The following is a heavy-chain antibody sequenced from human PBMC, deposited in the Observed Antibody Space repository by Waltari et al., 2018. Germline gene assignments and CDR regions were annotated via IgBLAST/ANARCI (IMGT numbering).Heavy chain of an antibody. V-gene: IGHV4-61*01. CDR1: GYSISSGYY. CDR2: IYYSGST. Sequence: QVQLQESGPGLVKPSETLSLTCAVSGYSISSGYYWGWIRQPPGKGLEWIGYIYYSGSTNYNPSLKSRVTISVDTSKNLFSLKLSSVTAADTAVYYCARVSSRIRFLEWGFDYYYYYMDVWGQGTLVTVSS. CDR3: ARVSSRIRFLEWGFDYYYYYMDV. J-gene: IGHJ6*03. D-gene: IGHD3-3*01.